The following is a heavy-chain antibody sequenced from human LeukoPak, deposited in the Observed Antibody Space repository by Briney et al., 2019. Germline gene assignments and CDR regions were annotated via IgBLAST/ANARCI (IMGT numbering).Heavy chain of an antibody. D-gene: IGHD3-22*01. J-gene: IGHJ4*02. V-gene: IGHV3-21*06. CDR2: INSSSSYI. CDR3: ARVLTRYYDSSGYQNNGDY. CDR1: GFTFSSYS. Sequence: GGSLRLSCAASGFTFSSYSMNWVRQAPGKGLEWVSSINSSSSYIYYADSVKGRFTISRDNAKNSLYLQMHSLRAEDTAVYYWARVLTRYYDSSGYQNNGDYWGQGTLVTVSS.